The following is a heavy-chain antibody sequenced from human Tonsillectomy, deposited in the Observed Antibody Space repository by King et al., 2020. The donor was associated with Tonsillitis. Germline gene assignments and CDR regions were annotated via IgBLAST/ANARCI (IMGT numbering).Heavy chain of an antibody. J-gene: IGHJ4*02. D-gene: IGHD4-17*01. CDR1: GFTFSTFR. Sequence: VQLVESGGGVVQPGRSLRLSCAASGFTFSTFRIHWVRQAPGKGLEWVAVISYDGSSKYYADSVKGRFTISRDNSKNTLYLQMNSLRVEDTAVYYCARSNYGDYAHFDYWGQGTLITVSS. CDR2: ISYDGSSK. CDR3: ARSNYGDYAHFDY. V-gene: IGHV3-30*04.